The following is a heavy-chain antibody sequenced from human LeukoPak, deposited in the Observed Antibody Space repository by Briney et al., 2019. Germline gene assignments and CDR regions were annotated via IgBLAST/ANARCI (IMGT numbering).Heavy chain of an antibody. CDR1: GFTFSSYA. J-gene: IGHJ4*02. V-gene: IGHV3-23*01. CDR2: ISGSGGST. D-gene: IGHD3-16*01. Sequence: PGGSLRLSCAASGFTFSSYAMSWVRQAPGKGLEWVSAISGSGGSTYYADSVKGRFTISRDNSRDTLYLQMSSLRAEDTAVYYCAKGYYDYVWGSYYFDYWGQGTLDTVSS. CDR3: AKGYYDYVWGSYYFDY.